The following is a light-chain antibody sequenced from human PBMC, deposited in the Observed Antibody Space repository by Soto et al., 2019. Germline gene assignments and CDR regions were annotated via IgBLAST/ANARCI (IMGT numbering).Light chain of an antibody. Sequence: QSALTQPASVSGSPGQSITISCTGTSRDVGSYNLVSWYQQHPGKAPKLMIYEGSKRPSGVSNRFSGSKSGNTASLTISGLQAEDEADYYCCSYAGSSTFGPYVFGSGTKLTVL. V-gene: IGLV2-23*03. CDR1: SRDVGSYNL. CDR2: EGS. CDR3: CSYAGSSTFGPYV. J-gene: IGLJ1*01.